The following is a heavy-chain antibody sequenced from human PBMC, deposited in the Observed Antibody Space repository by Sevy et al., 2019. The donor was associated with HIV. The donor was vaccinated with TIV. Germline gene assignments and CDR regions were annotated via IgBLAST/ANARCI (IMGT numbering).Heavy chain of an antibody. CDR2: ITNTGRTM. CDR1: GFPFSSYE. V-gene: IGHV3-48*03. CDR3: ARELLTVTTAYYYYGMDV. D-gene: IGHD4-17*01. J-gene: IGHJ6*02. Sequence: GGSLRLSCTASGFPFSSYEMNWVRQAPGKGLEWVSYITNTGRTMYYSDSVRGRFTISRDNAKNSLYLQMNSLRAEDTAVYYCARELLTVTTAYYYYGMDVWGQGTTVTVSS.